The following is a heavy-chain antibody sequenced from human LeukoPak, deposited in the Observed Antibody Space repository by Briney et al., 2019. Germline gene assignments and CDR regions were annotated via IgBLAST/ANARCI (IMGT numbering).Heavy chain of an antibody. CDR1: GGSIDSISHYY. J-gene: IGHJ3*02. CDR3: ARHLSEHYDSSGHTPRLPDAFDI. V-gene: IGHV4-59*08. CDR2: IYNSGTT. D-gene: IGHD3-22*01. Sequence: PSETLSLTCTVSGGSIDSISHYYWSWIRQPPGKGLEWIGYIYNSGTTNYNPSLKSRVSISVDTSKNQFSLKLSSVTAADTAVYYCARHLSEHYDSSGHTPRLPDAFDIWGQGTMVTVSS.